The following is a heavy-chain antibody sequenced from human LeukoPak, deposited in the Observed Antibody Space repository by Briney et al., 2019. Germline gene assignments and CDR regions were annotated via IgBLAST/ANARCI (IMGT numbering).Heavy chain of an antibody. J-gene: IGHJ4*02. Sequence: PGGSLRLSCAASGFTFSSFVMSWVRQAPGKGLEWVSAISGSGGSTYYADPVKGRFTVSRDNSKNTLYLQMNSLRAEDTAVYYCTRDRVSSDYWGQGTLVIVSS. CDR3: TRDRVSSDY. CDR1: GFTFSSFV. D-gene: IGHD3-16*02. CDR2: ISGSGGST. V-gene: IGHV3-23*01.